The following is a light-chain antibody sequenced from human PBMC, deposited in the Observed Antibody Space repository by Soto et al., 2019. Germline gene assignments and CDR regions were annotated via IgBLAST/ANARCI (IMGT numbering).Light chain of an antibody. CDR3: QQTTTFPRT. CDR2: RAS. J-gene: IGKJ4*01. CDR1: QGITSW. Sequence: DIQMTQSPSSVSASVGDRVTITCRASQGITSWLAWYQQKPGKAPKLLIYRASNLQSGVPSRFSGRGSGTDFTLTISGLQPADFATYYCQQTTTFPRTFGGGTKVEIK. V-gene: IGKV1-12*01.